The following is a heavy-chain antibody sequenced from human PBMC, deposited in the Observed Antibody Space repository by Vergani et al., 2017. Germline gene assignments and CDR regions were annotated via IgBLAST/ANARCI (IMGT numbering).Heavy chain of an antibody. CDR1: GFTFSAYS. V-gene: IGHV3-48*01. CDR2: IGVSDNSI. J-gene: IGHJ4*02. D-gene: IGHD4-11*01. CDR3: VRDPDYSTFDS. Sequence: DVRLVESGGGVVQPGGSLRLSCAASGFTFSAYSMNWVRQTPGKGLEWISYIGVSDNSIYYADSVMGRFAIPRDNARNLLFLQMNSLRADDSALYFCVRDPDYSTFDSWGQGTLVTVS.